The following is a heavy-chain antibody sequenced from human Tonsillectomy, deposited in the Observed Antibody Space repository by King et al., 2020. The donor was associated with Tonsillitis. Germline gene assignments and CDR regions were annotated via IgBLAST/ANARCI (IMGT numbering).Heavy chain of an antibody. D-gene: IGHD3-22*01. Sequence: VQLVESGGGLVQPGGSLRLSCAASGFTFSNYWMSWVRQAPGKGLEWVANIKQDGSEKYYVDSLKGRFTISKDNAKKSLYLLMNSLRAEETAVYYCARNSSDPKFYYYYYMDVWGKGTTVTVSS. CDR2: IKQDGSEK. CDR3: ARNSSDPKFYYYYYMDV. CDR1: GFTFSNYW. V-gene: IGHV3-7*04. J-gene: IGHJ6*03.